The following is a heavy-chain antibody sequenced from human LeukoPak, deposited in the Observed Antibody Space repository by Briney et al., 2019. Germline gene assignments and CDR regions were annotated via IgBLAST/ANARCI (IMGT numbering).Heavy chain of an antibody. CDR1: GFTFSSYG. J-gene: IGHJ4*02. CDR3: AKDRRVAAAGYYFDY. V-gene: IGHV3-30*02. D-gene: IGHD6-13*01. Sequence: GGSLRLSCAASGFTFSSYGMHWVRQAPGKGLEWVAFIRYDGSNKYYADSVKGRFTISRDNSKNTLYLQMNSLRAEDTAVYYCAKDRRVAAAGYYFDYWGPGTLVTVSS. CDR2: IRYDGSNK.